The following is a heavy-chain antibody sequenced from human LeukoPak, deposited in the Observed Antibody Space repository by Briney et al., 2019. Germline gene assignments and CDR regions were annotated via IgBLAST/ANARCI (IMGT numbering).Heavy chain of an antibody. CDR3: ARVSTGAWYFDL. CDR1: GGSFSGYY. V-gene: IGHV4-34*01. Sequence: SETLSLTCAVYGGSFSGYYWSWIRQPPGKGLEWIGEINHSGSTNYNPSLKSRVTISVDTSKNQFSLKLSSVTAADTAVYYCARVSTGAWYFDLWGRGTLVTVSS. CDR2: INHSGST. J-gene: IGHJ2*01. D-gene: IGHD7-27*01.